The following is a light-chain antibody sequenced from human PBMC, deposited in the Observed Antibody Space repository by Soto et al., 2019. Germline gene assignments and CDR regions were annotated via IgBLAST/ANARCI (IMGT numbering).Light chain of an antibody. CDR1: QSVSSY. Sequence: EIVLTQSPATLSLSPEERATLSCRASQSVSSYLGWYQQKPGQAPRLLIYDASNRATGIPARFSGSGSGTDFTLTISSLEPEDFAVYYCQQRSNWPRTFGGGTKVEIK. CDR2: DAS. V-gene: IGKV3-11*01. CDR3: QQRSNWPRT. J-gene: IGKJ4*01.